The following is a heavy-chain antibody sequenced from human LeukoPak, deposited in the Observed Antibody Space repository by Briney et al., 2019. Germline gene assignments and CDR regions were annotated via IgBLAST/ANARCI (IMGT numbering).Heavy chain of an antibody. J-gene: IGHJ5*02. CDR2: IYYSGST. CDR1: GGSISSSSYY. Sequence: SETLSLTCSVSGGSISSSSYYWGWIRQPPGKGLEWIGSIYYSGSTYYNPSLKSRVTISVDTSKNQFSLKLSSVTAADTAVYYCARVGLHCSRPSCYLNWFDPWGQGTLVTVSS. D-gene: IGHD2-2*01. V-gene: IGHV4-39*07. CDR3: ARVGLHCSRPSCYLNWFDP.